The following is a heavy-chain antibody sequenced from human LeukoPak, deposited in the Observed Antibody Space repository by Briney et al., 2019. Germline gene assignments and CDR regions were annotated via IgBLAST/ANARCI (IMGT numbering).Heavy chain of an antibody. CDR3: AMDFWSGYMGYYYYYGMDV. CDR1: GVSISSGDYY. Sequence: SESLSLTWTVSGVSISSGDYYWRWIRQPPGKGLEWIGYIYYSGSTYYNPSLKSRVTISVDTSKNQFSLKLSSVTAADTAVYYCAMDFWSGYMGYYYYYGMDVWGQGTTVTVSS. D-gene: IGHD3-3*01. J-gene: IGHJ6*02. V-gene: IGHV4-30-4*01. CDR2: IYYSGST.